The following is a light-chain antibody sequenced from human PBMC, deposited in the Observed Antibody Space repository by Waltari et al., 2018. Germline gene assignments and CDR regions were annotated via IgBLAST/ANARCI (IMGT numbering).Light chain of an antibody. CDR3: SSYVVNNYVV. Sequence: QSALTQPPSASGSPGQSVTISCTGTSSDVGGYDYVSWYQQHPGKVPKILIYEVNKRPSGVPDRFSGSKSGNTASLTVSGLQAEDEADYYCSSYVVNNYVVFGRGTKLTVL. J-gene: IGLJ2*01. CDR1: SSDVGGYDY. V-gene: IGLV2-8*01. CDR2: EVN.